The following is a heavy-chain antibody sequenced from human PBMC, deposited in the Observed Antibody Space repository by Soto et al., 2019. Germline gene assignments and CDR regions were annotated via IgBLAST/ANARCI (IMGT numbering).Heavy chain of an antibody. D-gene: IGHD6-13*01. J-gene: IGHJ5*02. CDR2: IYYSGST. V-gene: IGHV4-39*01. CDR1: GGSISSSSYY. CDR3: ARPRQAGSSSWIDP. Sequence: QLQLQESGPGLVKPSETLSLTCTVSGGSISSSSYYWGWIRQPPGKGLEWIGSIYYSGSTYYNPSLKSRVTISVDTSKNQFSLKLSSVTAADTAVYYCARPRQAGSSSWIDPWGQGTLVTVSS.